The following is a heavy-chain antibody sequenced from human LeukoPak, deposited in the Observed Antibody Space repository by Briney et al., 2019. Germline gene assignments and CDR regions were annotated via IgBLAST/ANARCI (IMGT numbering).Heavy chain of an antibody. D-gene: IGHD6-6*01. V-gene: IGHV4-34*01. CDR3: ARGLRGHSSSSTLIDY. CDR1: GGSFSGYY. CDR2: INHSGST. J-gene: IGHJ4*02. Sequence: SETLSLTCAVYGGSFSGYYWSWIRQPPGKGLEWIGEINHSGSTNYNPFLKSRVTISVDTSKNQFSLKLSSVTAADTAVYYCARGLRGHSSSSTLIDYWGQGTLVTVSS.